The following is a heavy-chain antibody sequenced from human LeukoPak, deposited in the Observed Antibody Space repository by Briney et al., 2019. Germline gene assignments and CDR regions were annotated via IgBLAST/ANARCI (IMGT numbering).Heavy chain of an antibody. Sequence: GGSLRLSCAASGFTFSDYWMTWVRQAPGKGLEWVAHIKQDGGEKYYVDSVKGRFTISRDNAKNLVYLQMHSLRAEDTAVYYCARGWNYAFRFDNWGQGTLVTVST. J-gene: IGHJ4*02. V-gene: IGHV3-7*01. CDR2: IKQDGGEK. CDR1: GFTFSDYW. CDR3: ARGWNYAFRFDN. D-gene: IGHD1-7*01.